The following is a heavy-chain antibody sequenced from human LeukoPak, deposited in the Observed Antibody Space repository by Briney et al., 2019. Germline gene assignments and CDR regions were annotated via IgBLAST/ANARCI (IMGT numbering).Heavy chain of an antibody. V-gene: IGHV3-7*03. CDR2: IKENGNAK. Sequence: PRGSLRLACVASALTFSTYWMSWVRQAPGKGLEWVANIKENGNAKYYVDSVKGRFTISRDNAKNSLYLQMNSLRAEDTAVYYCARVSPPMQLWAFDYWGQGTLVTVSS. D-gene: IGHD5-18*01. J-gene: IGHJ4*02. CDR1: ALTFSTYW. CDR3: ARVSPPMQLWAFDY.